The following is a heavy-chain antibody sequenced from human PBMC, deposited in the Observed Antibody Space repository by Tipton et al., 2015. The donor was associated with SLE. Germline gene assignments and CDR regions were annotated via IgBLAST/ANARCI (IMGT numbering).Heavy chain of an antibody. CDR3: AREIGS. V-gene: IGHV4-39*07. Sequence: TLSLTCTVSGGSISSSNHYWGWMRQPPGKGLEWIGNIYYSGSTYYNQSFKSRATISVDTSKNQFSLKLSSVTAADTAVYYCAREIGSWGQGTLVTVSS. CDR2: IYYSGST. J-gene: IGHJ5*02. CDR1: GGSISSSNHY.